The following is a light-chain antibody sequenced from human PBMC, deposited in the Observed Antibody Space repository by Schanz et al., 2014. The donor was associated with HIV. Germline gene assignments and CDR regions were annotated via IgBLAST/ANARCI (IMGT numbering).Light chain of an antibody. CDR2: EDY. J-gene: IGLJ1*01. Sequence: QSALTQPASVSGSPGQSITISCTGTSSNIGTYDLVSWYQQHPGKAPKVIIYEDYKRPSGVSNRFSGSKSGNTASLTISGLQTEDESDYYCCSYAGIFSPLYLFGTGTKLTVL. V-gene: IGLV2-23*01. CDR1: SSNIGTYDL. CDR3: CSYAGIFSPLYL.